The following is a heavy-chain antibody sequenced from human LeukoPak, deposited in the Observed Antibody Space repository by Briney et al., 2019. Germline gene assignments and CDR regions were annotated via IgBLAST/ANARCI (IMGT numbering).Heavy chain of an antibody. CDR2: IYYSGST. CDR1: GGSISSGGYY. Sequence: SETLSLTCTVSGGSISSGGYYWSWIRQHPGKGLEWIGYIYYSGSTYYNPSLKSRVTISVDTSKNQFSLKLSSVTAADTAVYYCARGPMVRGVIGEDWGQGTLVTVSS. J-gene: IGHJ4*02. V-gene: IGHV4-31*03. CDR3: ARGPMVRGVIGED. D-gene: IGHD3-10*01.